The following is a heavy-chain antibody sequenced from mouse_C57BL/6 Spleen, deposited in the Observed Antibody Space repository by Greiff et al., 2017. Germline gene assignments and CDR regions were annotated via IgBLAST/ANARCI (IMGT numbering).Heavy chain of an antibody. D-gene: IGHD2-2*01. CDR2: INPNNGGT. J-gene: IGHJ2*01. V-gene: IGHV1-26*01. CDR3: ARDYGYHYFDY. Sequence: EVQLQQSGPELVKPGASVKISCKASGYTFTDYYMNWVKQSHGKSLEWIGDINPNNGGTSYNQKFKGKATLTVDKSSSTAYMELRSLTSEDSAVYYCARDYGYHYFDYWGQGTTRTVSS. CDR1: GYTFTDYY.